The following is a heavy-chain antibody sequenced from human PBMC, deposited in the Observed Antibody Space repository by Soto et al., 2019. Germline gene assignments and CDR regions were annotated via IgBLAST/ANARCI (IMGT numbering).Heavy chain of an antibody. D-gene: IGHD3-10*01. Sequence: GGSLRLSCAASGFTFSSYAMRWVRQAPGKGLEWVSAISGSGGSTYYADSVKGRFTISRDNSKNTLYLQMNSLRAEDTAVYYCAKVRSYGSGSYYPFPFDYWGQGTLVTVSS. CDR2: ISGSGGST. CDR1: GFTFSSYA. J-gene: IGHJ4*02. CDR3: AKVRSYGSGSYYPFPFDY. V-gene: IGHV3-23*01.